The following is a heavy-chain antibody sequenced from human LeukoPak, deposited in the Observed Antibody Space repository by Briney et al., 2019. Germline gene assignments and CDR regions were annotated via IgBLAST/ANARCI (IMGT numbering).Heavy chain of an antibody. Sequence: QPGGSLRLSCAASGFTFSSYAMNWVRQAPGQGLEWVSGISGSGAGTNYADSVKGRFTISRDNSKNTLYLQMNSLRAEDTAVYYCAEAYCSSTICYWNYWGQGTLVAVSS. V-gene: IGHV3-23*01. CDR3: AEAYCSSTICYWNY. CDR1: GFTFSSYA. CDR2: ISGSGAGT. D-gene: IGHD2-2*01. J-gene: IGHJ4*02.